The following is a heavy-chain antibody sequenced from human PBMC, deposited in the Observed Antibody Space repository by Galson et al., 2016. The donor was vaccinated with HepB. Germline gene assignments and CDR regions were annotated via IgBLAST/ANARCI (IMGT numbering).Heavy chain of an antibody. CDR2: ISYDGSNK. CDR1: GFRFSDRA. D-gene: IGHD2-2*01. Sequence: SLRLSCAASGFRFSDRAMHWVRQPPGKGLEWVAVISYDGSNKYYADSVKGRFTISRDNSKNTLYLQMNSLRAEDTAVYYCVYCSSTSCYDSWGQGTLVTVSS. CDR3: VYCSSTSCYDS. J-gene: IGHJ4*02. V-gene: IGHV3-30*03.